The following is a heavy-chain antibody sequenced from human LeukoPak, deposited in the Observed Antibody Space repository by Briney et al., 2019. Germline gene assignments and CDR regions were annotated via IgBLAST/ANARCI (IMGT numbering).Heavy chain of an antibody. J-gene: IGHJ4*02. V-gene: IGHV3-48*01. CDR1: GFSFSSYS. Sequence: GGSLRLSCATSGFSFSSYSMNWVRQAPGKGLEWISYIISSSSVVYYADSVKGRFTISRDNAKSSLYLQMNSLRAEDTAVYYCARARPGYDTPPYYFDFWGQGTLVTVSS. CDR3: ARARPGYDTPPYYFDF. D-gene: IGHD3-16*01. CDR2: IISSSSVV.